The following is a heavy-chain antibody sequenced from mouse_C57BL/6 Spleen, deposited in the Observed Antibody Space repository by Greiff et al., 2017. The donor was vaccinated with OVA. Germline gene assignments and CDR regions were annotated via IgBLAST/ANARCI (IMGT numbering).Heavy chain of an antibody. CDR2: ISRGGSYT. V-gene: IGHV5-6*01. CDR1: GFTFSSYG. D-gene: IGHD1-1*01. Sequence: EVQRVESGGDLVKPGGSLKLSCAASGFTFSSYGMSWVRQTPDKRLEWVATISRGGSYTYYPDSVKGRFTISRDNAKNTLYLQMSSLKSEDTAMYYCARHDYGSSYVGDYWGQGTTLTVSS. J-gene: IGHJ2*01. CDR3: ARHDYGSSYVGDY.